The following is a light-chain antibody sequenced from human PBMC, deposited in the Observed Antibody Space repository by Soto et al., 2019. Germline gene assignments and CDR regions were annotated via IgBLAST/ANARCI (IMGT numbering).Light chain of an antibody. Sequence: EVVVTQSPATLSVSPGDRVTLSCTASQNVGINLAWYQHKPGQAPRLLVYGKSTRATGIPARFSGIGSGTEFTLAISSLQSEDFALYYCLQYNDWPYTFGQGTKLEIK. CDR2: GKS. J-gene: IGKJ2*01. CDR3: LQYNDWPYT. V-gene: IGKV3-15*01. CDR1: QNVGIN.